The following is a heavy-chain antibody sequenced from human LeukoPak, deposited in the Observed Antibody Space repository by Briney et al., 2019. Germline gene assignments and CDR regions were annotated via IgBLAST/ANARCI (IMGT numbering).Heavy chain of an antibody. D-gene: IGHD3-10*01. V-gene: IGHV1-69*05. CDR2: IIPIFGTA. Sequence: SVKVSCKAAGGTFSSYAISWVRQAPGQGLEWMGGIIPIFGTANYAQKFQGRVTITTDESTSTAYMELSSLTYEDTAVYYCARVRGTYDRNWFDPWGQGTLVTVSS. J-gene: IGHJ5*02. CDR3: ARVRGTYDRNWFDP. CDR1: GGTFSSYA.